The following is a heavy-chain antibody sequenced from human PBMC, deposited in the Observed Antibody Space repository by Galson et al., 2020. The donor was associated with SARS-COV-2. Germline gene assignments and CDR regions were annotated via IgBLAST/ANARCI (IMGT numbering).Heavy chain of an antibody. CDR2: IIPNFGTA. CDR1: GGTISTYA. CDR3: AGDPGKGTFWFGDPIDY. Sequence: SVQDSCKAPGGTISTYAISWVRQAPAQGLQWMGAIIPNFGTANYAQKFQSSVTITADETTSTAYLELSSRGCADTAVYYCAGDPGKGTFWFGDPIDYWGQGTLVTVSS. V-gene: IGHV1-69*13. D-gene: IGHD3-10*01. J-gene: IGHJ4*02.